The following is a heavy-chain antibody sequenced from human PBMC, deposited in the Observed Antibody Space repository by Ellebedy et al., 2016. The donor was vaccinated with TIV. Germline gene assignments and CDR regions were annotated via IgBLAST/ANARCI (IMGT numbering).Heavy chain of an antibody. J-gene: IGHJ6*02. CDR3: ARNDGTIFGVVHYYYGMDV. D-gene: IGHD3-3*01. CDR1: GSTFSSYS. V-gene: IGHV3-21*01. Sequence: GESLKISCAASGSTFSSYSMNWVRQAPGKGLEWVSSISSSSSYIYYADSVKGRFTISRDNAKNSLYLQMNSLRAEDTAVYYCARNDGTIFGVVHYYYGMDVWGQGTTVTVSS. CDR2: ISSSSSYI.